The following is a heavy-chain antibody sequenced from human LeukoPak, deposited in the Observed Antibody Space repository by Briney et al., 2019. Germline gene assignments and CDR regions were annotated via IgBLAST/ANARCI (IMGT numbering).Heavy chain of an antibody. Sequence: GESLKISCKGSGYSFTSYRIAWVRQMPGKGLEWMGIIYPGDSDTRYSPSFHGQVTISADKSINTAYLQWSSLKASDTAMYYCARARATRSYFNYWGQGTLVTVSS. CDR2: IYPGDSDT. J-gene: IGHJ4*02. D-gene: IGHD3-9*01. CDR3: ARARATRSYFNY. V-gene: IGHV5-51*01. CDR1: GYSFTSYR.